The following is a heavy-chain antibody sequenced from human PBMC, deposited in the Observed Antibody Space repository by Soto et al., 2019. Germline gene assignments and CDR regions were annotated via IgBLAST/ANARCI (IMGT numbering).Heavy chain of an antibody. CDR2: IRAYNGNT. V-gene: IGHV1-18*01. D-gene: IGHD6-6*01. Sequence: QVQLVQSGAEVKKPGASVKGSCKASGYTFTSYGISWVRQAPGQGLEWMGWIRAYNGNTNCAQKLQVRVTMTTDTSTSTAYKERRRLRSDDTAVYYCARGGIAARRSIYYFDYWGQGTLVTVSS. CDR3: ARGGIAARRSIYYFDY. CDR1: GYTFTSYG. J-gene: IGHJ4*02.